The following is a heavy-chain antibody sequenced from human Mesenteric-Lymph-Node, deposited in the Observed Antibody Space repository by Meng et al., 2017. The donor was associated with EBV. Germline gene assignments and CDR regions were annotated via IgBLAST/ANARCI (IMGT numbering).Heavy chain of an antibody. V-gene: IGHV4-4*02. Sequence: QAAGPPLVTPSRTLSLTCAFSGVSISSPPWWTFVPPPPGKRLAWIGELFPTRATNYNPSLKSRVTISVDKSKNQFSLKLSSVTAADTAVYYCAREGEVGYYESSGYYYWGQGTLVTVSS. CDR2: LFPTRAT. CDR1: GVSISSPPW. D-gene: IGHD3-22*01. CDR3: AREGEVGYYESSGYYY. J-gene: IGHJ4*02.